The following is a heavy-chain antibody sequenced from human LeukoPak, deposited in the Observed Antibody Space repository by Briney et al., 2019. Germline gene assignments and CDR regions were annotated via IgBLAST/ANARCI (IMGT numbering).Heavy chain of an antibody. CDR2: ISSSAYNI. V-gene: IGHV3-21*01. CDR1: GFTFSTYS. CDR3: ARDIIGDYAMDV. J-gene: IGHJ6*02. Sequence: GGSLRLSCAVSGFTFSTYSMNWVRQAPGKGLEWVSSISSSAYNIYYADSVKGRFTISRDNAKKSLYLQVNSLRAEDTAVYYCARDIIGDYAMDVWGQGTTVTVSS. D-gene: IGHD2/OR15-2a*01.